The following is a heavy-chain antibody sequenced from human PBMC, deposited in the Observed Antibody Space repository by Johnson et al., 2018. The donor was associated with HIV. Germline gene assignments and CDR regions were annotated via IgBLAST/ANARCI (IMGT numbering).Heavy chain of an antibody. J-gene: IGHJ3*01. V-gene: IGHV3-7*05. CDR2: IKQDGSEK. Sequence: VQLVESGGGLVQPGGSLRLSCAASGFTFSNYWMTWVRQAPGKGLEWVANIKQDGSEKYYVDSLKGRFTISRDNAKNQLYLQMNSLRAEDTAVYYCARDDTGYSSSFDAFDVWGQGTMVTVSS. CDR1: GFTFSNYW. D-gene: IGHD6-13*01. CDR3: ARDDTGYSSSFDAFDV.